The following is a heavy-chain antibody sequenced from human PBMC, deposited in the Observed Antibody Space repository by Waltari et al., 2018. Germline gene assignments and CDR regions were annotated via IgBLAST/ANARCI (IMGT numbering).Heavy chain of an antibody. J-gene: IGHJ3*01. CDR3: HHYGGNSGVHAFDG. Sequence: QVQLVQSGAEVKKPGSSVKVSCKASGGTFSSYAISWVRQAPGQGLEWMGGLIPIFGTANYEQKFQGRVTINADESTSTAYMELSSLISEDTAVYYCHHYGGNSGVHAFDGWGQGTMVTVSS. V-gene: IGHV1-69*01. D-gene: IGHD4-17*01. CDR1: GGTFSSYA. CDR2: LIPIFGTA.